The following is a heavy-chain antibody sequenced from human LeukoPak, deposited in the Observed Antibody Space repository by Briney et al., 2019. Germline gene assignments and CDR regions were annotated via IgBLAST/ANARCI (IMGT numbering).Heavy chain of an antibody. CDR3: ARVVGYDFWSGYLG. V-gene: IGHV4-30-4*08. D-gene: IGHD3-3*01. CDR2: IYYSGST. J-gene: IGHJ4*02. Sequence: SETLSLTCTVSGGSISSGDYYWSSIRQPPGKGREWIGYIYYSGSTYYNPSLKSRVTISVDTSKNQFSLKLSSVTAADTAVYYCARVVGYDFWSGYLGWGQGTLVTVSS. CDR1: GGSISSGDYY.